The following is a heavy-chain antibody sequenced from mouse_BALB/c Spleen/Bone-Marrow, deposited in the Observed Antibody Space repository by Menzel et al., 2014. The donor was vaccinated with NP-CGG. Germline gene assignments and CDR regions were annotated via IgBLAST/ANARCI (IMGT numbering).Heavy chain of an antibody. Sequence: VQLPQSVSVLVRPGASVQLSCKASGYTFTSSWMHWAKQRPGQGLEWIGEIHPNSGNTNYNEKFKGKATLTVDTSSSTAYVDLSSLTSEDSAVYYCARGATARDYWGQGTTLTVS. J-gene: IGHJ2*01. CDR2: IHPNSGNT. CDR1: GYTFTSSW. CDR3: ARGATARDY. D-gene: IGHD1-2*01. V-gene: IGHV1S130*01.